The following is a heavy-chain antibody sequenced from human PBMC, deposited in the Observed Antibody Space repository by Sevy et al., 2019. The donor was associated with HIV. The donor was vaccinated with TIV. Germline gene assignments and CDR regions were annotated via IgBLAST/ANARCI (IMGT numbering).Heavy chain of an antibody. D-gene: IGHD6-13*01. J-gene: IGHJ4*02. V-gene: IGHV4-4*07. CDR3: ARERAGIAAAGTGYYFDY. CDR2: IYTSGST. Sequence: SETLSLTCTVSGGSISSYYWSWIRQPAGKGLEWIGRIYTSGSTNYNPSLKSRVTMSVDTSKNQFSLKLSSVTAADTAVYYYARERAGIAAAGTGYYFDYWGQGTLVTVSS. CDR1: GGSISSYY.